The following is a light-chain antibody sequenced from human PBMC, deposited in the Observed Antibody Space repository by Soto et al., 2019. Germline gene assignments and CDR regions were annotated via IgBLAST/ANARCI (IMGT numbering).Light chain of an antibody. CDR2: KAS. CDR1: QSIGDS. Sequence: DIQMTQSPSTRSASLGDGVSGSCRASQSIGDSLAWYQQRPGKAPNLLIYKASTLEGGVPSRFSGSGSGTQFTLTITSLQPDDFATYYCQQYNSYWTFGQGTKVDI. V-gene: IGKV1-5*03. CDR3: QQYNSYWT. J-gene: IGKJ1*01.